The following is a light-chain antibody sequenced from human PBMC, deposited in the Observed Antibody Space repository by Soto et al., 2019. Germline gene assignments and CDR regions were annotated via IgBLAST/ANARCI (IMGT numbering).Light chain of an antibody. V-gene: IGKV1-5*01. CDR2: DAS. CDR3: QRYGRSAGLIT. Sequence: IQLTQSPTTLSASVGDRVTITCRAIQSISSWLAWYQQKPGKAPKLLIYDASSLESGVPSRFSGSGSGTDFTLTITRLEAEDFAVYCCQRYGRSAGLITFGPGTKVDI. CDR1: QSISSW. J-gene: IGKJ3*01.